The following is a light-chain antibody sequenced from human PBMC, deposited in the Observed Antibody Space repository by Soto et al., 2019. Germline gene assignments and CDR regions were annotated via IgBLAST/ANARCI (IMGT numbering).Light chain of an antibody. CDR2: KAT. V-gene: IGKV1-5*03. Sequence: DIQMTQSPSTLSASVGDRVTITCRASQSIKNWLAWYQQKPGEAPKLLIYKATTLERGVPSRFSGSGSGTEFTVTISCLQPDDVATYHCQQYNSYSQFTFGPGTKVDI. CDR1: QSIKNW. CDR3: QQYNSYSQFT. J-gene: IGKJ3*01.